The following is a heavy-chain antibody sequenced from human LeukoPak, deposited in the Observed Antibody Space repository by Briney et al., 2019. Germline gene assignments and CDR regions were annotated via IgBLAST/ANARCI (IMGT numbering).Heavy chain of an antibody. Sequence: GGSLRLSCAASGFTFDDYAMHWVRQAPGKGLEWVSGISWNSGRIGYADSVKGRFTISRDNAKNSLYLQMNSLRAEDMALYYGSKGICKSDYYYMHVWGKGTTVTVSS. CDR2: ISWNSGRI. J-gene: IGHJ6*03. CDR1: GFTFDDYA. V-gene: IGHV3-9*03. D-gene: IGHD2/OR15-2a*01. CDR3: SKGICKSDYYYMHV.